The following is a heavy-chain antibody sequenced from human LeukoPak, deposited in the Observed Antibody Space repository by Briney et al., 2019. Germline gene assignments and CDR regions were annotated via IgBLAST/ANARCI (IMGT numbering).Heavy chain of an antibody. D-gene: IGHD4-17*01. V-gene: IGHV1-2*02. CDR2: INPNSGGT. J-gene: IGHJ4*02. CDR1: GYTFTSYD. CDR3: ASGETEFDY. Sequence: ASVKVSCKASGYTFTSYDINWVRQATGQGLEWMGWINPNSGGTNYAQKFQGRVTMTRDTSISTAYMELSRLRSDDTAVYYCASGETEFDYWGQGTLVTVSS.